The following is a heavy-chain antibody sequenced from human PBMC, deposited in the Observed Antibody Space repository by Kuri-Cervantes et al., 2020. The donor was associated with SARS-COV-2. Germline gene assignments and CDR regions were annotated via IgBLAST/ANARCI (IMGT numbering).Heavy chain of an antibody. V-gene: IGHV1-2*04. CDR3: ARXXPFRRLVVXXQGGVFDI. Sequence: ASVKVSXXASXXXXXGYYMHGVRQAPGQGLGWMXWINPXSGGTNXAQKFQGWVTMTRDKXISTXYMXLSRLRSDXTAVYXCARXXPFRRLVVXXQGGVFDIWGQGTMVTVSS. CDR1: XXXXXGYY. D-gene: IGHD3-22*01. J-gene: IGHJ3*02. CDR2: INPXSGGT.